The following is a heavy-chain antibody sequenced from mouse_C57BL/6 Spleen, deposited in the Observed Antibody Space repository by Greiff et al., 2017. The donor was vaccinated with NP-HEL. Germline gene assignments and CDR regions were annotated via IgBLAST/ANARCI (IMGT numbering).Heavy chain of an antibody. J-gene: IGHJ4*01. CDR3: TRSDYGPLRALDY. D-gene: IGHD1-1*01. CDR2: IDPETGGT. CDR1: GYTITDYE. V-gene: IGHV1-15*01. Sequence: VQLQQSGAELVRPGASVTLSCKASGYTITDYEMHWVKQTPVHGLEWIGAIDPETGGTAYNQKFKGKAILTADKSSSTAYMELRSLTSEDSAVYYCTRSDYGPLRALDYWGQGTSVTVSS.